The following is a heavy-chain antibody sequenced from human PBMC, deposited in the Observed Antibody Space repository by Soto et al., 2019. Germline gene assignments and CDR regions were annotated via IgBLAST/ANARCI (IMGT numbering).Heavy chain of an antibody. CDR3: EKDGYSRGWGGSPNY. Sequence: GRSPRLSCAASGFTCSGSVLHCVRQAPGKGLEWVAVISHDGNNQWYADSVRGRFTISRDDSKNTLYLQMNSLRVEDTAVYYCEKDGYSRGWGGSPNYWGQGALLTV. V-gene: IGHV3-30-3*01. D-gene: IGHD6-19*01. J-gene: IGHJ4*02. CDR2: ISHDGNNQ. CDR1: GFTCSGSV.